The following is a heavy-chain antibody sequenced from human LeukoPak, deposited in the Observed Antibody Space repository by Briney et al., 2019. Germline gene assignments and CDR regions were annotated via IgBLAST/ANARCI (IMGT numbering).Heavy chain of an antibody. J-gene: IGHJ4*02. Sequence: GGSLRLSCAASGFTFSSYGMHWVRQAPGKGLEWVAFIRYDGSNKYYADSVKGRFTISRDNSKNTLYLQMNSLRAEDTAVYYCAKDSTLTPGPSFDYWGQGTLVTVSS. CDR1: GFTFSSYG. CDR2: IRYDGSNK. D-gene: IGHD1-14*01. CDR3: AKDSTLTPGPSFDY. V-gene: IGHV3-30*02.